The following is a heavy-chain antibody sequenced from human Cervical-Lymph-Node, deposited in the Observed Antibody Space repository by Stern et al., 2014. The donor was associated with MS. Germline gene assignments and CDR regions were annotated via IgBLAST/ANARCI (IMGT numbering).Heavy chain of an antibody. Sequence: MQLVESGAEARAPGASMKVSCKASGYIFTDYYLHWVRQAPGQGLEWLGWINPNSGGTNYAQNLQGRVTMTRDTSISTAYMELRWLGSADTAVYYCARGSGTAYDLRGDYWGQGTLVTVSS. D-gene: IGHD3-3*01. V-gene: IGHV1-2*02. J-gene: IGHJ4*01. CDR1: GYIFTDYY. CDR3: ARGSGTAYDLRGDY. CDR2: INPNSGGT.